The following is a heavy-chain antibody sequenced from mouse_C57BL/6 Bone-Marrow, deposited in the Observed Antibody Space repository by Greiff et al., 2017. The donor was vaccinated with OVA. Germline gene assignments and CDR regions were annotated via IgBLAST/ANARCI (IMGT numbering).Heavy chain of an antibody. CDR3: ARGDEGGYFDY. CDR1: GFTFSDYG. Sequence: EVKVVESGGGLVKPGGSLKLSCAASGFTFSDYGMHWVRQAPEKGLEWVAYISSGSSTIYYADTVKGRFTISRDNAKNTLFLQMTSLRSEDTAMYYCARGDEGGYFDYWGQGTTLTVSS. CDR2: ISSGSSTI. V-gene: IGHV5-17*01. J-gene: IGHJ2*01.